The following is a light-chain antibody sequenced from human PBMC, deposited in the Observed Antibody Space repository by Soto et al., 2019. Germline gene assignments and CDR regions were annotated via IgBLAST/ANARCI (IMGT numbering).Light chain of an antibody. Sequence: EIVLTQSPATQSLSPGERATLSCRASQSVSSNLAWYQQKLGQAPRLLIYDAFNRATGIPARFSGSGSGTDFTLTISSLEPEDFAVYYCQQRSSWPTFGQGTKLEIK. CDR3: QQRSSWPT. V-gene: IGKV3-11*01. CDR2: DAF. J-gene: IGKJ2*01. CDR1: QSVSSN.